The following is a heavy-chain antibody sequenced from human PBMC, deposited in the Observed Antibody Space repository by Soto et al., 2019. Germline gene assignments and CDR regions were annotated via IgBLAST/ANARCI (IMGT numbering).Heavy chain of an antibody. D-gene: IGHD1-7*01. CDR3: ARLQEPLELLFPSFDY. V-gene: IGHV4-39*01. CDR2: IYYSGST. CDR1: GGSISSSSYY. Sequence: QLQLQESGPGLVKPSETLSLTCTVSGGSISSSSYYWGWIRQPPGKGLEWIGSIYYSGSTYYNPSLKRRVTISLDTSKNQFSLKLSSVTAADTAVYYCARLQEPLELLFPSFDYWGQGTLVTVSS. J-gene: IGHJ4*02.